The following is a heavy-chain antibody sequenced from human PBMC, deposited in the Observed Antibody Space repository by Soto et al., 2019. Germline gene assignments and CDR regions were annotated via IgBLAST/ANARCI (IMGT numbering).Heavy chain of an antibody. J-gene: IGHJ6*03. Sequence: ASVKVSCKASGYTFTSYDINWVRQATGQGLEWMGWMNPNSGNTGYAQKFQGRVTMTRNTSISTAYMELSSLRSEDTAVYYCARGRTARLQNYYYYYMDVWGKGTTVTVSS. CDR2: MNPNSGNT. CDR1: GYTFTSYD. CDR3: ARGRTARLQNYYYYYMDV. D-gene: IGHD5-18*01. V-gene: IGHV1-8*01.